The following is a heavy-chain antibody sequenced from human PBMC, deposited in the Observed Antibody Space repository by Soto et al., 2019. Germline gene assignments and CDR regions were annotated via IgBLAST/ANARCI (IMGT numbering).Heavy chain of an antibody. CDR3: ASRLYGDYYYYGMDV. CDR1: GNSFTRYW. J-gene: IGHJ6*02. Sequence: ECLTISGTCSGNSFTRYWISWVRQMPGKGLEWMGRIDPSDSYTNYSPSFQGHVTISADKSISTAYLQWSSLKASDTAMYYCASRLYGDYYYYGMDVWGQGTTVTVSS. V-gene: IGHV5-10-1*01. CDR2: IDPSDSYT. D-gene: IGHD4-17*01.